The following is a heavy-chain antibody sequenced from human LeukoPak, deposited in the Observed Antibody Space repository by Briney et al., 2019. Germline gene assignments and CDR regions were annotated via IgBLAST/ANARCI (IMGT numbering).Heavy chain of an antibody. D-gene: IGHD3-3*01. V-gene: IGHV1-2*02. CDR2: INPNSGGT. CDR1: GYTFTGYY. CDR3: ARGDYDFWSGYNYEYYFDY. Sequence: ASVKVSCKASGYTFTGYYMHWVRQAPGQGLEWMGWINPNSGGTNYAQKFQGRVTMTRDTSISTAYMELSRLRSDDTAVYYCARGDYDFWSGYNYEYYFDYWGQGTLVTVSS. J-gene: IGHJ4*02.